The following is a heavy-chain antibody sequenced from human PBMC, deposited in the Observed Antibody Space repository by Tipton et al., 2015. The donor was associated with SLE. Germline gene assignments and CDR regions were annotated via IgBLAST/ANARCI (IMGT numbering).Heavy chain of an antibody. CDR2: IYYSGST. CDR3: ARGGLVIAHFDP. CDR1: GDSISNYY. J-gene: IGHJ5*02. D-gene: IGHD2-15*01. V-gene: IGHV4-59*01. Sequence: TLSLTCTVSGDSISNYYWSWIRQPPGKGLEWIGYIYYSGSTNYNPSLKSRVTISVDTSKNQFSLKLTSVTAADTAVYYCARGGLVIAHFDPWGQGTLVTVSS.